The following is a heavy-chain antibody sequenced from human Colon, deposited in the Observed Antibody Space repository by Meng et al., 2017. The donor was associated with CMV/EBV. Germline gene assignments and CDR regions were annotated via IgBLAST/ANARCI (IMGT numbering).Heavy chain of an antibody. J-gene: IGHJ4*02. Sequence: GESLKISCAASGFTFADAWMSWVRQAPGKGLEWVGRIKSKRDGGTIEYTAPVRGRFSISRDESEKMLYLRMNSLKTEDTAIYYCATDRTVVPAQIDYWGQGTLVTVSS. V-gene: IGHV3-15*01. CDR1: GFTFADAW. CDR3: ATDRTVVPAQIDY. D-gene: IGHD2-2*01. CDR2: IKSKRDGGTI.